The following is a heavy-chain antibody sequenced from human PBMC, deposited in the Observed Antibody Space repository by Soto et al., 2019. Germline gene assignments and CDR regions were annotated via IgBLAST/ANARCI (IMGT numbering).Heavy chain of an antibody. J-gene: IGHJ6*02. CDR1: GGSISSGGYY. D-gene: IGHD3-10*01. Sequence: RSLTCTVSGGSISSGGYYWSWIRQHPGKGLEWIGYIYYSGSTYYNPSLKSRVTISVDTSKNQFSLKLSSVTAADTAVYYCARDGSGREDVWGQGTTVTVSS. CDR3: ARDGSGREDV. CDR2: IYYSGST. V-gene: IGHV4-31*03.